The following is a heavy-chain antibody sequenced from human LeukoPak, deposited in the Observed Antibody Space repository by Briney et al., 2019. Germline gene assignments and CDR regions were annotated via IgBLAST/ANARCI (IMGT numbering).Heavy chain of an antibody. CDR3: ARDFWVWGSYAPNWFDP. CDR2: ISAYNGTT. V-gene: IGHV1-18*01. J-gene: IGHJ5*02. CDR1: DYRFASYG. D-gene: IGHD3-16*01. Sequence: ASVKVSCKASDYRFASYGITWVRQAPGQGLEWMGWISAYNGTTNTAQKLQGRFTMTTDTSTDTAYMELRSLRSDDTAVYYCARDFWVWGSYAPNWFDPWGQGTLVTVSS.